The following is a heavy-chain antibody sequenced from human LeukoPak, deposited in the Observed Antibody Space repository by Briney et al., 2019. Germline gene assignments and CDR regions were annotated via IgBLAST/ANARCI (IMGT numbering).Heavy chain of an antibody. CDR1: GYTFTGYY. CDR2: ISAYNGNT. D-gene: IGHD1-26*01. J-gene: IGHJ6*04. V-gene: IGHV1-18*04. Sequence: ASVKVSCKASGYTFTGYYIHWVRQAPGQGLEWMGWISAYNGNTNYAQKLQGRVTMTTDTSTSTAYMELRSLRSDDTAVYYCARNQYSGSYSPRDGMDVWGKGTTVTVSS. CDR3: ARNQYSGSYSPRDGMDV.